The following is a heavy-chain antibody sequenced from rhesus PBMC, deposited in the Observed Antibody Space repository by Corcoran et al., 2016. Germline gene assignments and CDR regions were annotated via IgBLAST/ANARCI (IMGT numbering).Heavy chain of an antibody. J-gene: IGHJ4*01. CDR1: GGSISDDYY. Sequence: QVQLQESGPGVVKPSETLYLTCAVSGGSISDDYYWNWIRQPPGEGLEWIGYIYGSGGGTNYNPSLKNRVTISIDTSKNQFSLQLSSVTAADTAVYYCEGDSGYYATFDYWGQGVLVTVSS. V-gene: IGHV4-106*01. D-gene: IGHD3-28*01. CDR2: IYGSGGGT. CDR3: EGDSGYYATFDY.